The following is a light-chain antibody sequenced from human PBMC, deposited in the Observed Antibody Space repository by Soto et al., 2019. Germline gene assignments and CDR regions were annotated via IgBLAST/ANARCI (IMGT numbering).Light chain of an antibody. V-gene: IGLV2-14*03. J-gene: IGLJ1*01. CDR1: SSDVGHPYNY. CDR2: KVS. Sequence: QSALTQPASVSGSPGQSITISCTGTSSDVGHPYNYVSWYQQHPGKAPKLLIFKVSNRPSGISGRFSGSKSGNTASLTISGLQAEDEADYFCCSYAGGYTYLFGTGTKLTVL. CDR3: CSYAGGYTYL.